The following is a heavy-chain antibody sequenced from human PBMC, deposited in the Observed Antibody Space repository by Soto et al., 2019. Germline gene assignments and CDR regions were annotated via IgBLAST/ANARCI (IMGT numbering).Heavy chain of an antibody. Sequence: QVQLQESGPGLVKPSETLSLTCTVSGGSITRGGYYWSWIRQHPGKGLEWIGYIYNSGTTYYNPSIRSPVTISVDTSKNQFSLKLTSVTAADTAVYYCARDPAPWGQGTLVTVSS. V-gene: IGHV4-31*01. CDR1: GGSITRGGYY. CDR2: IYNSGTT. J-gene: IGHJ5*02. CDR3: ARDPAP.